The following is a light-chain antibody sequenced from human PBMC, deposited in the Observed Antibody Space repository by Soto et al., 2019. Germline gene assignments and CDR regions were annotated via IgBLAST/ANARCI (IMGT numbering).Light chain of an antibody. Sequence: EIVLTQSPVTLSLSPGERATLSCRASQSVTNSLAWYQQNPGQAPRLLVYDASNRATGIPTRFSGSGSGTDFTLTISNLEPEDFAVYYCQQHISWPLTFGGGTKVDI. CDR2: DAS. V-gene: IGKV3-11*01. J-gene: IGKJ4*01. CDR3: QQHISWPLT. CDR1: QSVTNS.